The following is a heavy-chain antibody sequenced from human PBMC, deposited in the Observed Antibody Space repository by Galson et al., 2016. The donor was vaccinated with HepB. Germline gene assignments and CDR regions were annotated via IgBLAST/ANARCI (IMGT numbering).Heavy chain of an antibody. J-gene: IGHJ4*02. V-gene: IGHV3-23*01. Sequence: SLRLSCAASGFAFSSYAMSWVRQAPGEGLEWVSGMSGSDASTYYADSVKGRFTISRDTSKNTLYLQMDSLRVEDTAVYYCVKRCGSIVARPVDYWGQGTLVSVSS. D-gene: IGHD6-6*01. CDR3: VKRCGSIVARPVDY. CDR1: GFAFSSYA. CDR2: MSGSDAST.